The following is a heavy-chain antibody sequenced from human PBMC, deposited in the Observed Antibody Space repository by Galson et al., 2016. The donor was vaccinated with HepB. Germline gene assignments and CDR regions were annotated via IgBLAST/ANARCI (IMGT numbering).Heavy chain of an antibody. CDR1: GYSFSDYW. CDR3: AKYVSGYFSDAFDI. J-gene: IGHJ3*02. V-gene: IGHV5-51*01. D-gene: IGHD3-22*01. CDR2: IYPGDSET. Sequence: QSGAEVKKPGESLKISCKGSGYSFSDYWIGWVRQMPGKGLEWMGIIYPGDSETRYSPSFQGQVSISADTSISTAYLQWSSLRSSDSAMYYCAKYVSGYFSDAFDIWGQGTKVTVSS.